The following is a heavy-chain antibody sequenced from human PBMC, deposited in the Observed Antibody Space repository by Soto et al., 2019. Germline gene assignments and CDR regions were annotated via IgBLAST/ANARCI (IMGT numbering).Heavy chain of an antibody. V-gene: IGHV1-18*04. CDR1: GYSFPSHG. CDR3: ARAVGYSYAFDI. J-gene: IGHJ3*02. D-gene: IGHD2-15*01. CDR2: ISGYNGNT. Sequence: SSVKVSCKASGYSFPSHGSSWVRQAPGQGLEWMGWISGYNGNTNDAQNLQGRVTMTTDTSTSTAYMELRNLRSAATAVYYCARAVGYSYAFDIWGQGTMVTVSS.